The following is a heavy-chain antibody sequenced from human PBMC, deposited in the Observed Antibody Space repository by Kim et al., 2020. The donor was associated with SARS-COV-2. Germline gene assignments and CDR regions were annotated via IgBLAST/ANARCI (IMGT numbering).Heavy chain of an antibody. CDR1: GFTLSNYW. J-gene: IGHJ4*02. CDR3: ARWFKTSIDW. Sequence: GGSLRLSCTASGFTLSNYWMGWVRQAPGKGLEWMANIKGDGSEIYYVDFVKGRFTISRDNARNSLYLQMSSLRVEDTAVYSCARWFKTSIDWWGQGTLVTVSS. V-gene: IGHV3-7*01. D-gene: IGHD3-22*01. CDR2: IKGDGSEI.